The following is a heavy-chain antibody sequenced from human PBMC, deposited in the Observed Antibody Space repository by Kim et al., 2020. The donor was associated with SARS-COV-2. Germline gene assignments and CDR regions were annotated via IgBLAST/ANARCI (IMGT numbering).Heavy chain of an antibody. D-gene: IGHD2-21*01. CDR2: T. V-gene: IGHV3-23*01. Sequence: TYATASVKGRFTNTRDNSKNTLYLQMNSPRAEETAIYYCAKTSSTFKFPTWGQGTLVTVSS. CDR3: AKTSSTFKFPT. J-gene: IGHJ1*01.